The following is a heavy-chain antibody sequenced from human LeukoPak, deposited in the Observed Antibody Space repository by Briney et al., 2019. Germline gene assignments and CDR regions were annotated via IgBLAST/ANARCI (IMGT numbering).Heavy chain of an antibody. V-gene: IGHV5-51*01. D-gene: IGHD2-2*03. CDR2: IYPDDSET. CDR1: GYSFSDYW. CDR3: ARQRGYRMTKDGFDV. Sequence: GESLKISCKASGYSFSDYWIGWVRHMPGKGLEWMTIIYPDDSETRYSPSLQGQGTISADKSINTAYLQWSSLKASDTGMYYCARQRGYRMTKDGFDVWGQGTMVTVSS. J-gene: IGHJ3*01.